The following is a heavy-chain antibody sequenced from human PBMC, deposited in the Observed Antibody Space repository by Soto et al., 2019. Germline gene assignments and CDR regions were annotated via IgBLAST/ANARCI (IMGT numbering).Heavy chain of an antibody. Sequence: HPGGSLRLSCAASGFTFSSYGMHWVRQAPGKGLEWVAVISYDGSNKYYADSVKGRFTISRDNSKNTLYLQMNSLRAEDTAVYYCAKDQYTGTTPYYYYGMDVWGQGTTVTVSS. CDR2: ISYDGSNK. D-gene: IGHD1-1*01. V-gene: IGHV3-30*18. J-gene: IGHJ6*02. CDR3: AKDQYTGTTPYYYYGMDV. CDR1: GFTFSSYG.